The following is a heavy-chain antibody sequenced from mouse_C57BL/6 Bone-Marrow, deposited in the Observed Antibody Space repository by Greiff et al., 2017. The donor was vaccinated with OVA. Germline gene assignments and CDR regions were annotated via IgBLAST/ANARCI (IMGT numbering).Heavy chain of an antibody. CDR1: GYTFTSYW. CDR3: ARRGDGRSYRNAMDY. J-gene: IGHJ4*01. CDR2: INPSNGGT. V-gene: IGHV1-53*01. Sequence: QVQLQQPGTELVKPGASVKLSCKASGYTFTSYWMHWVKQRPGQGLAWIGNINPSNGGTNYNEKFTSKATLTVDKSSSTAYMQLSSLTSEDSAVYDGARRGDGRSYRNAMDYWGQGTSVTVSS. D-gene: IGHD1-1*01.